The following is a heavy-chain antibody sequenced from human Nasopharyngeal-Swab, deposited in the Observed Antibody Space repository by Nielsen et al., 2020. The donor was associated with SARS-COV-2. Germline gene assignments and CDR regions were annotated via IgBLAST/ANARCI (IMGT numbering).Heavy chain of an antibody. Sequence: GGSLRLSCAASGFTFSSCAMHWVRQAPGKGLEWVAVISYDGSNKYYADSVKGRFTISRDNSKNTLYLQMNSLRAEDTAVYYCARVDYGGNSFGMDVWGQGTTVTVSS. V-gene: IGHV3-30*04. J-gene: IGHJ6*02. CDR1: GFTFSSCA. CDR3: ARVDYGGNSFGMDV. D-gene: IGHD4-23*01. CDR2: ISYDGSNK.